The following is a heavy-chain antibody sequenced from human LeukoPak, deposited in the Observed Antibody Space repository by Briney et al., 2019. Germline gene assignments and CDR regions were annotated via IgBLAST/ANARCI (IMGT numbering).Heavy chain of an antibody. V-gene: IGHV1-2*02. J-gene: IGHJ4*02. CDR1: GYAFTGYY. CDR3: ARGLGDYYDTSGYYYAVPAH. D-gene: IGHD3-22*01. Sequence: ASVKVSRKASGYAFTGYYMHWVRQAPGQGLEWMGWINPNSGGTNYAQKFQGRVTMTRDTSIGTAYMELSSLRSEDTAVYYCARGLGDYYDTSGYYYAVPAHWGQGTLVTVSS. CDR2: INPNSGGT.